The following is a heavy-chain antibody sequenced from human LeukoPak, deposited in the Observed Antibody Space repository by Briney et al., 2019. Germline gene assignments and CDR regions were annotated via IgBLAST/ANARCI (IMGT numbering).Heavy chain of an antibody. CDR3: ARSRLNYYDSSVVEYFQH. D-gene: IGHD3-22*01. CDR2: VYYSGST. V-gene: IGHV4-59*01. Sequence: PSETLSLTCSVSGGSISSYYWSWIRQPPGKGLEWIVYVYYSGSTNYNHSLKSRVTISVDTSKNQFSLKLSSVTAADTAVYYCARSRLNYYDSSVVEYFQHWGQGTLVTVSS. J-gene: IGHJ1*01. CDR1: GGSISSYY.